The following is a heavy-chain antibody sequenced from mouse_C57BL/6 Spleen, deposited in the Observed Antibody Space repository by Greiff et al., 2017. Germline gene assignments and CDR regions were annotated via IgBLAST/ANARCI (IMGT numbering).Heavy chain of an antibody. J-gene: IGHJ4*01. CDR3: ARSRELDYYAMDY. CDR1: GYTFTDYN. Sequence: VQLQQSGPELVKPGASVKIPCKASGYTFTDYNMAWVKQSHGKSLEWIGDINPNNGGTIYNQKFKGKATLTVDTSSSTAYMELRSLTSEDTAVYYCARSRELDYYAMDYWGQGTSVTVSS. D-gene: IGHD4-1*01. CDR2: INPNNGGT. V-gene: IGHV1-18*01.